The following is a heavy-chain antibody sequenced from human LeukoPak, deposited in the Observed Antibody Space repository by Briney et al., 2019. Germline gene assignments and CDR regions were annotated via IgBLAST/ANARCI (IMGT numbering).Heavy chain of an antibody. D-gene: IGHD1-1*01. V-gene: IGHV3-23*01. Sequence: QTGGSLRLSCAASGFTFSTYGMSWVRQAPGKGLEWVSAISGSGGNTHYADSVKGRFTISRDNSKNTLYLQMNSLRAEDTAVYYCARFETSPGGVAFDIWGQGTMVTVSS. CDR1: GFTFSTYG. J-gene: IGHJ3*02. CDR3: ARFETSPGGVAFDI. CDR2: ISGSGGNT.